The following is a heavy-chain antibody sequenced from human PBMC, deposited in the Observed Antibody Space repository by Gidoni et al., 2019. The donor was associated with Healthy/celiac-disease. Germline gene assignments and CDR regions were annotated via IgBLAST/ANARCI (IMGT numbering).Heavy chain of an antibody. V-gene: IGHV3-30*03. CDR3: ARDYYDSSGYILDY. Sequence: QVQLVESGGGVVQPGRSLRLSCAASGFTFSSYGMHWGRQAPGKGLEWVAVISYDGSNKYYADSVKGRFTISRDNSKNTLYLQMNSLRAEDTAVYYCARDYYDSSGYILDYWGQGTLVTVSS. CDR2: ISYDGSNK. J-gene: IGHJ4*02. CDR1: GFTFSSYG. D-gene: IGHD3-22*01.